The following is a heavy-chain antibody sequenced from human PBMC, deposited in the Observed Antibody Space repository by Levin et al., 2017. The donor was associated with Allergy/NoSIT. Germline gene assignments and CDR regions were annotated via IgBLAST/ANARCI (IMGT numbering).Heavy chain of an antibody. Sequence: GESLKISCAASGFTFSSYWMTWVRQAPGKGLEWVANIKQDGSEKYYVDSVKGRFTISRDNAKNLLYLQMNSLRAEDTAVYYCARATDGYLGMDVWGQGTTVTVSS. J-gene: IGHJ6*02. D-gene: IGHD6-25*01. CDR3: ARATDGYLGMDV. CDR2: IKQDGSEK. CDR1: GFTFSSYW. V-gene: IGHV3-7*01.